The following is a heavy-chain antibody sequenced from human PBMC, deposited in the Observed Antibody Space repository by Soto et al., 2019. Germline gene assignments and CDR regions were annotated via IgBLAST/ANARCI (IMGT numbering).Heavy chain of an antibody. CDR1: GFTFDDYG. Sequence: GGSPRLSCAASGFTFDDYGMSWVRQAPGKGLEWVSGINWNGGSTGYADSVKGRFTISRDNAKNSLYLQMNSLRAEDTALYHCLTTSGGAFDIWGQGTMVTVSS. J-gene: IGHJ3*02. CDR2: INWNGGST. V-gene: IGHV3-20*01. CDR3: LTTSGGAFDI. D-gene: IGHD3-10*01.